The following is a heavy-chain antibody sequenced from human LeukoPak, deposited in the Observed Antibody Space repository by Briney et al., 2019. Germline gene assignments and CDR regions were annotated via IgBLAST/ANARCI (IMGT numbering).Heavy chain of an antibody. V-gene: IGHV3-30-3*01. CDR2: ISYDGSNK. D-gene: IGHD3-10*01. CDR3: AKEGLLWFGELFPFDY. Sequence: GGSLRLSCAASGFTFSSYAIHWVRQAPGKGLEWVAVISYDGSNKYYADSVKGRFTISRDNSKNTLYLQMNSLRAEDTAVYYCAKEGLLWFGELFPFDYWGQGTLVTVSS. J-gene: IGHJ4*02. CDR1: GFTFSSYA.